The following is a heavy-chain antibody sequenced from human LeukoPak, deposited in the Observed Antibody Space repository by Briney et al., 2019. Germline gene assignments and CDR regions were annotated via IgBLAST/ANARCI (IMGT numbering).Heavy chain of an antibody. D-gene: IGHD3-16*01. CDR1: GFTFSRHW. Sequence: GGSLRLSCVASGFTFSRHWISWVRQAPGKGLEWVANINEDGSEKNYVDSVKGRFTISRDNAKNSLDLQMNSLRAEDTAMYYCAKDPSYDVTSWGQGTLVTVSS. CDR3: AKDPSYDVTS. V-gene: IGHV3-7*01. CDR2: INEDGSEK. J-gene: IGHJ5*02.